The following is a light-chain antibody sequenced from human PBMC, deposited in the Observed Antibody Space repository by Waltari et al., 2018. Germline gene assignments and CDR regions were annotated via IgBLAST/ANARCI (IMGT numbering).Light chain of an antibody. CDR1: SGDVGNSNL. J-gene: IGLJ2*01. CDR3: SSYAAYNTVI. CDR2: GVN. Sequence: QSTLTQPASVSGSLGQSITFSCIGTSGDVGNSNLVSWYQQHPGKAPKFMIYGVNKRPSGVSNRFSGSKSGNTASLTISGLQGEDEAIYFCSSYAAYNTVIFGGGTKVTVL. V-gene: IGLV2-23*02.